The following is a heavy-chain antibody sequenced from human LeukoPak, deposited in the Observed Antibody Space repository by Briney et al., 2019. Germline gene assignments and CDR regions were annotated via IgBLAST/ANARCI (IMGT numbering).Heavy chain of an antibody. D-gene: IGHD2/OR15-2a*01. CDR2: IIPTFGTA. CDR1: GGTFSSYA. V-gene: IGHV1-69*13. CDR3: ARDSMIPNWFDP. J-gene: IGHJ5*02. Sequence: SVKVSCKSSGGTFSSYAIIWVRQAPGQGLEWMGGIIPTFGTANYAQKFQGRVTITADESTSTAYMELSSLRSEDTAVYYCARDSMIPNWFDPWGQGTLVTVSS.